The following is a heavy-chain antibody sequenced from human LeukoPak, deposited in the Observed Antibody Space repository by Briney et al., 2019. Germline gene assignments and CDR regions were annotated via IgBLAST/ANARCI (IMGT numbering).Heavy chain of an antibody. Sequence: GGSLRLSCAASGFTFSSYAMHWVRQAPGKGLEWVAVISYDGSNKYYADSVKGRFTISRDNPKNTLYLQMNSLRAEDTAVYYCARDRDYYGSGSYLGLIDYWGQGTLVTVSS. D-gene: IGHD3-10*01. CDR2: ISYDGSNK. V-gene: IGHV3-30*04. CDR1: GFTFSSYA. J-gene: IGHJ4*02. CDR3: ARDRDYYGSGSYLGLIDY.